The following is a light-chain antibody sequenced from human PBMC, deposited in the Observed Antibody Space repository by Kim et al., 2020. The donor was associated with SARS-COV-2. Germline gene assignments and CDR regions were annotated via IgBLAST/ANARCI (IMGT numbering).Light chain of an antibody. V-gene: IGLV1-44*01. CDR1: SSNIGRNT. J-gene: IGLJ3*02. CDR2: NNN. Sequence: QSVLTQPPSASGTPGQRVTISCSGSSSNIGRNTVNWYQQLPGAAPKLLIYNNNQRPSGVPDRFSGSKSGTSASLAISGLQSEDEADYYCAAWDDSLNGLWVFGGGTQLTVL. CDR3: AAWDDSLNGLWV.